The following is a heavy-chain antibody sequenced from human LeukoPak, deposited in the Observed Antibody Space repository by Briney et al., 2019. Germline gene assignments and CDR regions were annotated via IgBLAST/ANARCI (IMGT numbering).Heavy chain of an antibody. D-gene: IGHD1-1*01. V-gene: IGHV3-48*03. Sequence: GGSLRLSCAASGFTFSSYEMNWVRQAPGKGLEWISYISPSGDTTYYVDSVEGRFTISRDNAKNSLYLQMNSLRAEDTAVYYCARVVSVAWSERRPGYYYMDVWGKGTTVTVSS. J-gene: IGHJ6*03. CDR3: ARVVSVAWSERRPGYYYMDV. CDR1: GFTFSSYE. CDR2: ISPSGDTT.